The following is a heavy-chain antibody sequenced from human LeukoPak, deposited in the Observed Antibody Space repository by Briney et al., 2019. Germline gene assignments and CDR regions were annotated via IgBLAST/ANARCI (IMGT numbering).Heavy chain of an antibody. Sequence: GGSLRLSCAASGFTFSSYGMNWVRQVPGKGLESVSYISSSGNTIYYADSVKGRFTISRDNAHGSLYLQMNSLRVEDTAIYYCARDLYYGSASPRLDYWGQGTLVTVSS. D-gene: IGHD3-10*01. V-gene: IGHV3-48*01. CDR1: GFTFSSYG. CDR3: ARDLYYGSASPRLDY. J-gene: IGHJ4*02. CDR2: ISSSGNTI.